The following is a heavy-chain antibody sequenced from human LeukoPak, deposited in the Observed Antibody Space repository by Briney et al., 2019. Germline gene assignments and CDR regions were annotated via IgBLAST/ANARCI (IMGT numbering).Heavy chain of an antibody. CDR1: AFTFSSYA. V-gene: IGHV3-23*01. CDR2: ISGSGGST. CDR3: AKMYQLHNWFDP. J-gene: IGHJ5*02. D-gene: IGHD2-2*01. Sequence: GGSLRLSCAASAFTFSSYAMSWVRQAPGKGLEWLSAISGSGGSTYYADSVKGRFTISRDNSKNTLYLQMNSLRAEDTVVYYCAKMYQLHNWFDPWGQGPLFTVSP.